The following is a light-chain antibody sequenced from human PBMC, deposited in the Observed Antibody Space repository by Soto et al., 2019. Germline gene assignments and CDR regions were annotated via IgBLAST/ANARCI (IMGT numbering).Light chain of an antibody. CDR2: DVS. CDR3: SSYTSSNTLV. V-gene: IGLV2-14*01. J-gene: IGLJ2*01. Sequence: QSVLTQPASVSGSPGQSITIFCTGTSSDVGGYNYVSWYQQHPGRAPKLMIYDVSNRPSVVSNRFSGSKSGNTASLTISGLRAEDEADYYCSSYTSSNTLVFGGGTKLTV. CDR1: SSDVGGYNY.